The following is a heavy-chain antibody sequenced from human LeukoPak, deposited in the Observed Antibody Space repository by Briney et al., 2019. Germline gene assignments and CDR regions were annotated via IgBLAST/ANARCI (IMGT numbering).Heavy chain of an antibody. J-gene: IGHJ6*02. CDR3: ARHSGTMSDKGYYTIDV. CDR2: IYYSGST. Sequence: PSETLSLTCAVYGGSFSGYYWSWIRQPPGKGLEWIGSIYYSGSTYYNPSLKSRVTISADTSKNQFSLKLSSVTAADTAVYYCARHSGTMSDKGYYTIDVWGQGTTVTVSS. CDR1: GGSFSGYY. V-gene: IGHV4-34*01. D-gene: IGHD3-22*01.